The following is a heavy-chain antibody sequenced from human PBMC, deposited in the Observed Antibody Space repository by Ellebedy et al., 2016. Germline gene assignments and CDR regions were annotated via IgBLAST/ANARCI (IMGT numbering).Heavy chain of an antibody. Sequence: GESLKISCAASGSTFSTCWMTWFRQAPGKGLEWVASIKQDGSQKDYVDSVKGRFTISRDNARNSLYLQMNSLRAEDTAMYYCAKGSGWLCDYWGQGILVTVSS. CDR1: GSTFSTCW. CDR2: IKQDGSQK. D-gene: IGHD2-21*01. CDR3: AKGSGWLCDY. V-gene: IGHV3-7*03. J-gene: IGHJ4*02.